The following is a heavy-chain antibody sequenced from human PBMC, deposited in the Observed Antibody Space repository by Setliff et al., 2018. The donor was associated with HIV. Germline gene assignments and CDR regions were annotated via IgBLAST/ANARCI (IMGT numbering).Heavy chain of an antibody. Sequence: SETLSLTCAVYGGSFSDYFWTWIRQPPGKGLEWIGDINHSGSTNYSPSLKSRVTISVDTSKNQFSLKLSAATAADTAVYYCASQGVRGAYTWFDPWGQGTRVTVSS. J-gene: IGHJ5*02. CDR3: ASQGVRGAYTWFDP. V-gene: IGHV4-34*01. CDR2: INHSGST. D-gene: IGHD3-10*01. CDR1: GGSFSDYF.